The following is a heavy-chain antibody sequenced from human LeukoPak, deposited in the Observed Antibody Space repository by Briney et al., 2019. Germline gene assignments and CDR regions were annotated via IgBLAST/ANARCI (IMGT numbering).Heavy chain of an antibody. CDR3: ARDLEQQLVPRYYYYGMDV. CDR1: GYTFTGYY. Sequence: GASVKVSCKASGYTFTGYYMHWVRQAPGRGLEWMGWINPNSGGTNYAQKFQGRVTMTRDTSISTAYMELSRLRSDDTAVYYCARDLEQQLVPRYYYYGMDVWGQGTTVTVSS. D-gene: IGHD6-13*01. J-gene: IGHJ6*02. V-gene: IGHV1-2*02. CDR2: INPNSGGT.